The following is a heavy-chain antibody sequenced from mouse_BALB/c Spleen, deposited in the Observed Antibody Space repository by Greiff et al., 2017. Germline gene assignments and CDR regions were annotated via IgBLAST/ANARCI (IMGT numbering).Heavy chain of an antibody. CDR1: GYAFTSYN. Sequence: EVKLMESGPELVKPGASVKVSCKASGYAFTSYNMYWVKQSHGKSLEWIGYIDPYNGGTSYNQKFKGKATLTVDKSSSTAYMHLNSLTSEDSAVYYCASGKYDRLYAMDYWGQGTSVTVSS. D-gene: IGHD2-3*01. CDR2: IDPYNGGT. J-gene: IGHJ4*01. CDR3: ASGKYDRLYAMDY. V-gene: IGHV1S135*01.